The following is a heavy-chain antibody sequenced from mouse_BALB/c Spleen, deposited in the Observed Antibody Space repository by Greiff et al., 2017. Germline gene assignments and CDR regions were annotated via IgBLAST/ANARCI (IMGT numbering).Heavy chain of an antibody. CDR1: GYSFTGYT. CDR2: INPYNGGT. D-gene: IGHD1-3*01. J-gene: IGHJ4*01. CDR3: ARWKWRDVGAMDY. Sequence: EVMLVESGPELVKPGASMKISCKASGYSFTGYTMNWVKQSHGKNLEWIGLINPYNGGTSYNQKFKGKATLTVDKSSSTAYMELLSLTSEDSAVYYCARWKWRDVGAMDYWGQGTSVTVSS. V-gene: IGHV1-18*01.